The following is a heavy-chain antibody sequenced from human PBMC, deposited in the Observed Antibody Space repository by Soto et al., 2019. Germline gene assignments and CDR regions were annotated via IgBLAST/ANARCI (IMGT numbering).Heavy chain of an antibody. CDR3: AGDAHGDYLDY. V-gene: IGHV1-18*01. J-gene: IGHJ4*02. D-gene: IGHD4-17*01. CDR2: ISAYTGNT. CDR1: GYTFTSYG. Sequence: QVQPVQSGAEVKKPGASVKVSCRASGYTFTSYGISWVRQAPGQGLEWMGWISAYTGNTNDAQKLQGRGTMTTDTSTSTAYMELRSLRSDDTAVYYCAGDAHGDYLDYWGQGTLVTVAS.